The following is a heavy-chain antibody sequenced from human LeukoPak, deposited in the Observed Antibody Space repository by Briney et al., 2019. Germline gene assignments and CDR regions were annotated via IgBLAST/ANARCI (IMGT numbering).Heavy chain of an antibody. J-gene: IGHJ4*02. CDR2: ISGSGGST. D-gene: IGHD3-22*01. Sequence: GGSLTLSCAASGFTFSSYAMSWVRQAPGKGLEWVSAISGSGGSTYYAGSVKGRFTISRDNSKNTLYLQMNSLRAEDTAVYYCAKDWPSYYYDSSGYTRDGWGQGTLVTVSS. CDR3: AKDWPSYYYDSSGYTRDG. V-gene: IGHV3-23*01. CDR1: GFTFSSYA.